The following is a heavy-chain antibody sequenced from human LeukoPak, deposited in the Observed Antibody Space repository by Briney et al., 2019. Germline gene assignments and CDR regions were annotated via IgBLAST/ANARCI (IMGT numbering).Heavy chain of an antibody. CDR2: ITSSSS. V-gene: IGHV3-11*06. Sequence: GGSLRLSCAASGFTFSDYYMSWIRQAPGKGLEWVSYITSSSSYYADSVKGRFTTSRDNAKNSLYLQMNSLRAEDTAVYYCAKSRGYSSSWYGVDYWGQGTLVTVSS. CDR3: AKSRGYSSSWYGVDY. D-gene: IGHD6-13*01. J-gene: IGHJ4*02. CDR1: GFTFSDYY.